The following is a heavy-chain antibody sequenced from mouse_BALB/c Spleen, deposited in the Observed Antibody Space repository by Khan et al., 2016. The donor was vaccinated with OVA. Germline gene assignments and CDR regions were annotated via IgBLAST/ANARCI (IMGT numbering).Heavy chain of an antibody. D-gene: IGHD3-1*01. CDR2: IFPGSGST. CDR3: ERGGYSVFAY. Sequence: QVQLKQSGPELVKPGASVKMSCKASGYTFTDYVINWVKQRTGQGLEWIGDIFPGSGSTYYNENFKGKAKLTADKSSNTAYMQLSSLTFEDSAVYLGERGGYSVFAYWGQGTLVTVSA. CDR1: GYTFTDYV. V-gene: IGHV1-77*01. J-gene: IGHJ3*01.